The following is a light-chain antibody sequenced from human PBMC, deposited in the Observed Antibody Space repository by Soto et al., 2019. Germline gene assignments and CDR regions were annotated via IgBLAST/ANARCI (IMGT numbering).Light chain of an antibody. CDR3: QHMRT. CDR2: DAS. V-gene: IGKV1-5*01. J-gene: IGKJ1*01. Sequence: IKMTQSLSTLSASIGDRLNITCRASQNINNWITWYQQKPGKAPKFLIYDASTLESGVPSRFSGSGFGTEFSLTISSLQPDDFGSYYCQHMRTFGQGTNVDI. CDR1: QNINNW.